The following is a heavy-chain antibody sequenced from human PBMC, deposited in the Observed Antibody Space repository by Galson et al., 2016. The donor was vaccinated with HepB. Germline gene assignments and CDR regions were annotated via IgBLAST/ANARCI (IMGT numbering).Heavy chain of an antibody. CDR3: ARDLSSNYDYYAMDV. D-gene: IGHD6-6*01. Sequence: SLRLSCAASGFTFSSYSMNWVRQAPGKGLEWVSSVSSSSGYIYYAASVKGRFTISRDNAKNSLYLQMNSLRAEDMAVYYCARDLSSNYDYYAMDVWGQGTTVTVSS. V-gene: IGHV3-21*01. CDR2: VSSSSGYI. J-gene: IGHJ6*02. CDR1: GFTFSSYS.